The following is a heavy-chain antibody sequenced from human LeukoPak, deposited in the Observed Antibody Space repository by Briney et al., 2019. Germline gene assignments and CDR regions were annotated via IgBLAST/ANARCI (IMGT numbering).Heavy chain of an antibody. CDR1: GYTFTSYY. J-gene: IGHJ4*02. D-gene: IGHD1-26*01. Sequence: ASVKVSCKPSGYTFTSYYMHWVRQAPGQGLEWMGIINPSGGSTSYAQKFQGRVTMTRDTSTSTVYMELSSLRSEDTAVYYCARDQVGATLPDYWGQGTLVTVSS. V-gene: IGHV1-46*01. CDR3: ARDQVGATLPDY. CDR2: INPSGGST.